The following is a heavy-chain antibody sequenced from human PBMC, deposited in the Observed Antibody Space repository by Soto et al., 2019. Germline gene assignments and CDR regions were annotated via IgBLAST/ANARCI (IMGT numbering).Heavy chain of an antibody. D-gene: IGHD2-2*02. V-gene: IGHV1-24*01. Sequence: ASVKVSCKVSGYTLTELSMHWVRQAPGKGLEWMGGFDPEDGETIYAQKFQGRVTMTEDTSTDTAYMELSSLRSEDTALYYCATVGVPAAIRGVYYYYYGMDVWGQGTTVTVSS. CDR1: GYTLTELS. CDR3: ATVGVPAAIRGVYYYYYGMDV. CDR2: FDPEDGET. J-gene: IGHJ6*02.